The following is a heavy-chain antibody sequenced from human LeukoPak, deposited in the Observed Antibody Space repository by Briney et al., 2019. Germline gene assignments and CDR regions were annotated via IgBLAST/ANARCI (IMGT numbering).Heavy chain of an antibody. Sequence: SETLSLTCTVSGGSISSYYWSWIRQPAGKGLEWIGRIYTSGSTNYNPSLKSRVTMSVDTSKNQSSLKLSSVTAADTAVYYCARRGDYYDSSGYYRDWGQGTLVTVSS. D-gene: IGHD3-22*01. J-gene: IGHJ4*02. V-gene: IGHV4-4*07. CDR2: IYTSGST. CDR1: GGSISSYY. CDR3: ARRGDYYDSSGYYRD.